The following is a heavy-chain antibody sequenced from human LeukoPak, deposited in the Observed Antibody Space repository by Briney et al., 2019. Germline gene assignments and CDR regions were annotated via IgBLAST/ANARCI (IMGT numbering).Heavy chain of an antibody. V-gene: IGHV4-39*01. Sequence: SETLSLTCTVSGGSISSSSYYWGWIRQPPGKGLEWIGSIYYSGSTYYNPSLKSRVTISVDTSKNQFSLKLSSVTAADTAVYYCARTMVRGEGDYWGQGTLVTVSS. D-gene: IGHD3-10*01. CDR3: ARTMVRGEGDY. CDR2: IYYSGST. J-gene: IGHJ4*02. CDR1: GGSISSSSYY.